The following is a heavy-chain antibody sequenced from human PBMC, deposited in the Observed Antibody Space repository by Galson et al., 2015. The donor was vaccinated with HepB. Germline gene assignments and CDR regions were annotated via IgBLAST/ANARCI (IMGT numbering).Heavy chain of an antibody. J-gene: IGHJ4*02. CDR3: VKDSLNGYNPNHFDY. CDR1: GFTFSTYG. CDR2: ISYDGNEI. Sequence: SLRLSCAASGFTFSTYGMHWVRQAPGKGLDWVALISYDGNEIYYADSVKGQFTISRDNSKNTLYLQMKSLRPEDTAVYYCVKDSLNGYNPNHFDYWGQGTLVTVSS. D-gene: IGHD5-24*01. V-gene: IGHV3-30*18.